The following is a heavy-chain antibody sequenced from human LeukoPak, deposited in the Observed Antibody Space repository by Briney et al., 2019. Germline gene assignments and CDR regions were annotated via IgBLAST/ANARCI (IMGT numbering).Heavy chain of an antibody. J-gene: IGHJ4*02. V-gene: IGHV3-7*01. CDR1: GFTFSTYW. CDR3: ASGDALDY. Sequence: GGSLRLSCAASGFTFSTYWMTWVRQAPGKGLEWVANIKQDGSEKYYMDSVWGRFIISRDNAKNSLYLQMNSLRAEDTAVYYCASGDALDYWGQGTLVTVSS. D-gene: IGHD3-10*01. CDR2: IKQDGSEK.